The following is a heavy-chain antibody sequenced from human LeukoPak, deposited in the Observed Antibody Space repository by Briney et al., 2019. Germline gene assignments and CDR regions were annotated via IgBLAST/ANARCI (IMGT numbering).Heavy chain of an antibody. V-gene: IGHV3-66*02. J-gene: IGHJ4*02. CDR1: GFTVSSNY. CDR2: IYSGGST. D-gene: IGHD3-3*01. Sequence: GGSLRLSCAASGFTVSSNYMNWVRQAPGKGVEWVSVIYSGGSTYYADSVKGRFTISRDNSKNTLYFQMNSLRAEDTAVYYCARDQSGFLEWPFWGQGTLVTVSS. CDR3: ARDQSGFLEWPF.